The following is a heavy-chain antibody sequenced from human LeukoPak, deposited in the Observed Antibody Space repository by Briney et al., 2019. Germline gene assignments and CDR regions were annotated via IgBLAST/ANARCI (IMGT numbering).Heavy chain of an antibody. V-gene: IGHV3-23*01. Sequence: PGGSLRLSCTASGFIFSEYFMNWVRQAPGKGLEWVSGISGSGDSTYYADSVKGRFTISRDNSKDTLYLQVNSLSSEDTAVYYCATRVRMSTAHSPHHWGQGTLVTVSS. D-gene: IGHD2-15*01. J-gene: IGHJ1*01. CDR3: ATRVRMSTAHSPHH. CDR1: GFIFSEYF. CDR2: ISGSGDST.